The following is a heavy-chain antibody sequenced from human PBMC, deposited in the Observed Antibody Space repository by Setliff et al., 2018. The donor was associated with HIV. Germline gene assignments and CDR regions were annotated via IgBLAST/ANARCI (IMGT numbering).Heavy chain of an antibody. J-gene: IGHJ4*02. CDR3: AKSSPSIGYISDH. Sequence: SETLSLTCTVSGGSISSGTYYWSWIRQPAGKGLEWIGHIYTTGDTNYNPSLKSRVTISTDTSKNQFSLNVRSVTAADTAVYFCAKSSPSIGYISDHWGQGTLVTVSS. CDR2: IYTTGDT. CDR1: GGSISSGTYY. D-gene: IGHD5-12*01. V-gene: IGHV4-61*09.